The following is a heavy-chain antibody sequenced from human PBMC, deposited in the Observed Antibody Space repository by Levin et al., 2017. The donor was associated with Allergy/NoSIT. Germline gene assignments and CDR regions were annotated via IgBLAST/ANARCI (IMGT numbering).Heavy chain of an antibody. CDR1: GFTFGSYR. J-gene: IGHJ4*02. CDR3: ARLGDSSGPPLTGPYDY. Sequence: PGGSLRLSCAASGFTFGSYRMNWVRQAPGKGLEWVSYISRSSGTLYYADSVKGRFTISRDNAKNSLYLQMNSLRAEDTAVYYCARLGDSSGPPLTGPYDYWGQGTLVTVSS. D-gene: IGHD3-22*01. V-gene: IGHV3-48*01. CDR2: ISRSSGTL.